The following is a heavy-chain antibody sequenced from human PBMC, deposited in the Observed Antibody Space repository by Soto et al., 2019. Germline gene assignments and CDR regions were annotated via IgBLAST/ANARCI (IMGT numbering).Heavy chain of an antibody. D-gene: IGHD6-19*01. CDR2: ISYDGSNK. CDR1: GFTFSSYG. Sequence: PGGSLRLSCAASGFTFSSYGMHWVGQSPGKGLEWVAVISYDGSNKYYADSVKGRFTISRDNSKNTLYLQMNSLRAEDTAVYYCAKDKKYSSGWYLDYYYGMDVWGQGATVTVSS. J-gene: IGHJ6*02. V-gene: IGHV3-30*18. CDR3: AKDKKYSSGWYLDYYYGMDV.